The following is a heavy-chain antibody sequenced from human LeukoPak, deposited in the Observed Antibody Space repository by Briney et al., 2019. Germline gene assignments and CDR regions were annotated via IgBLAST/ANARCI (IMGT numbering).Heavy chain of an antibody. Sequence: SETLSLTCTVSGGSISSSSYYWGWIRQPPGKGLEWIGSIYYSGSTYYNPSLKSRVTISVDTSKNQFSLKLSSVTAADTAVYYCARGPRRSWYEGSNNYYYYYMDVWGKGTTVTVSS. V-gene: IGHV4-39*07. CDR2: IYYSGST. CDR1: GGSISSSSYY. D-gene: IGHD6-13*01. J-gene: IGHJ6*03. CDR3: ARGPRRSWYEGSNNYYYYYMDV.